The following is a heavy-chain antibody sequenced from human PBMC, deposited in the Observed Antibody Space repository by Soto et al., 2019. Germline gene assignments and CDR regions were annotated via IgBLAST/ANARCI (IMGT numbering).Heavy chain of an antibody. CDR3: ARQIYDSDTGPNFQYYFDS. CDR2: IDPSDSQT. V-gene: IGHV5-10-1*01. J-gene: IGHJ4*02. CDR1: GYSFAGYW. D-gene: IGHD3-22*01. Sequence: GESLKISCKGSGYSFAGYWITWVRQKPGRGLEWMGRIDPSDSQTYYSPSFRGHVTISATKSITTVFLQWSSLRASDTAMYYCARQIYDSDTGPNFQYYFDSWGQGTPVTVSS.